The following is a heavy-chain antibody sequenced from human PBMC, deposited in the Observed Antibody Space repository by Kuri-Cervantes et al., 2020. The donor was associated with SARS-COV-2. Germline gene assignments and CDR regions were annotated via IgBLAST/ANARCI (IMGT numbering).Heavy chain of an antibody. CDR1: GYTFTSYG. Sequence: ASVKVSCKASGYTFTSYGISWVRQAPGQGLEWMGWISAYNGNANYAQKLQGRVTMTTDTSTSTAYMELRSLRSDDTAVYYCARCGSVPAAFDDAFDIWGQGTMVTVSS. CDR2: ISAYNGNA. V-gene: IGHV1-18*01. CDR3: ARCGSVPAAFDDAFDI. D-gene: IGHD2-2*01. J-gene: IGHJ3*02.